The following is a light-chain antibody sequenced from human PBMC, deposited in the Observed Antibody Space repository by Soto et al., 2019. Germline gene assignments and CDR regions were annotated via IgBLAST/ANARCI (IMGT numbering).Light chain of an antibody. V-gene: IGKV3-15*01. Sequence: EIVMTQSPATLSVSPGGRATLSCRASQSLSDTLAWYQQKPGQAPRLLIYDASTRATGIPARFSGSGSGTEFTLTINSLQSEDFAVYYCQQYNNWPRTFGQGTKVDIK. CDR3: QQYNNWPRT. CDR1: QSLSDT. CDR2: DAS. J-gene: IGKJ1*01.